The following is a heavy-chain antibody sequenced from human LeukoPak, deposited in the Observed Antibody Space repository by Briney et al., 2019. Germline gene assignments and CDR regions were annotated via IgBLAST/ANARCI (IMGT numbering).Heavy chain of an antibody. V-gene: IGHV5-51*01. Sequence: GESLKISCKGSGYSFTSYWIGWVRQMPGKGLEWMGIIYPGDSDTRYSPSFQGQVTISADKSISTAYLQWSSLKASDTAMYYCARVLCSSTSCGDAFDTWGQGTMVTVSS. CDR2: IYPGDSDT. CDR3: ARVLCSSTSCGDAFDT. D-gene: IGHD2-2*01. J-gene: IGHJ3*02. CDR1: GYSFTSYW.